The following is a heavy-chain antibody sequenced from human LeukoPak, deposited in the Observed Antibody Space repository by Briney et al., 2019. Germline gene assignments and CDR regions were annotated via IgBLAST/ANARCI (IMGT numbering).Heavy chain of an antibody. Sequence: RGESLKISCKGSGYSFTSYWIGWVRQMPGKGLECMGIIYPGDSDTRYSPSFQGQVTISADKSISTAYLQWSSLKASDTAMYYCARTETYYGSGSYFDAFDIWGQGTMVTVSS. CDR2: IYPGDSDT. CDR3: ARTETYYGSGSYFDAFDI. J-gene: IGHJ3*02. V-gene: IGHV5-51*01. D-gene: IGHD3-10*01. CDR1: GYSFTSYW.